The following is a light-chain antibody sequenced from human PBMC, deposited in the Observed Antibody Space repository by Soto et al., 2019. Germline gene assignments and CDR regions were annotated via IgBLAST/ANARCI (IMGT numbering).Light chain of an antibody. CDR3: QQSYSTLRT. CDR1: QSISSY. Sequence: DIQMTQSPSSLSASVGDRVTITCRASQSISSYLNWYQQKPGKAPKLLIYAPSSLQSGVPSRFSGSGSGTDFTLTISSLQPEDFATYYCQQSYSTLRTFGQGTKVDIK. V-gene: IGKV1-39*01. CDR2: APS. J-gene: IGKJ1*01.